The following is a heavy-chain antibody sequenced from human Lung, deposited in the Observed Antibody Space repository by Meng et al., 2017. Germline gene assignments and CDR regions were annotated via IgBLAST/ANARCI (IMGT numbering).Heavy chain of an antibody. CDR2: ISHSGNT. V-gene: IGHV4-4*02. Sequence: QGQLQESGPRLVKPSETLSLTCAGSGGSISSGNWWSWVRQPPGKGLEWIGEISHSGNTNYIPSFRGRVTMSVGRSRDQFSLELNSVTAADTAVYFCARNGAYCLHSWGQGTLVTVSS. J-gene: IGHJ4*02. CDR3: ARNGAYCLHS. D-gene: IGHD4-17*01. CDR1: GGSISSGNW.